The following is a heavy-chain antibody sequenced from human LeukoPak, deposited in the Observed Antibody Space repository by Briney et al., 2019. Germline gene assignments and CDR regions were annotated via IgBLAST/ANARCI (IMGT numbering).Heavy chain of an antibody. Sequence: GGSLRLSCAASGFIFSSYGMHWVRQAPGKGLEWVAVISYDGSEKYYAESVKGRFTISRDSSKNTLYLQMHSLRPEDTAVYYCAREVGSINDYWGQGTLVTVSS. CDR3: AREVGSINDY. D-gene: IGHD1-14*01. J-gene: IGHJ4*02. CDR1: GFIFSSYG. V-gene: IGHV3-30*03. CDR2: ISYDGSEK.